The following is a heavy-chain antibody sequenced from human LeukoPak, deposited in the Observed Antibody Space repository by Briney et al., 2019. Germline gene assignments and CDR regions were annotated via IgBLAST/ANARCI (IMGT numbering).Heavy chain of an antibody. CDR2: INPNSGGT. D-gene: IGHD3-10*01. V-gene: IGHV1-2*02. Sequence: ASVKVSCKASGYTFTGYYMHWVRQAPGQGLEWMGWINPNSGGTNYAQKFQGRVTMTRDTSISTAYMELSRLRSDDTAVYYRARTHYYGSGSYYEFDLWGQGTLVTVSS. CDR1: GYTFTGYY. CDR3: ARTHYYGSGSYYEFDL. J-gene: IGHJ4*02.